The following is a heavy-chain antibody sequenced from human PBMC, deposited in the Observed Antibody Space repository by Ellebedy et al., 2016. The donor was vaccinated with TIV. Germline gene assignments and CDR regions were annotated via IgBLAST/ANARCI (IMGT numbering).Heavy chain of an antibody. CDR2: IKQDGSEK. CDR1: GFSLSNYW. J-gene: IGHJ4*02. D-gene: IGHD1-26*01. V-gene: IGHV3-7*01. Sequence: GESLKISCAASGFSLSNYWMTWVRQAPGKGLEWVANIKQDGSEKYYVDSVKGRFTISRDNAKNSLYLQLNSLRAEDTAVYYCARDGISPNWGQGTLVTVSS. CDR3: ARDGISPN.